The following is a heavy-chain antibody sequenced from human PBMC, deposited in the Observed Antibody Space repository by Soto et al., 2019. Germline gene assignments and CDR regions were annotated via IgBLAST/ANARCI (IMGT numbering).Heavy chain of an antibody. V-gene: IGHV4-59*01. CDR3: ARGGGYCSSTSCYYYYGMDV. CDR2: IYYSGST. Sequence: LSLTCTVSGGSISSYHWSWIRQPPGKGLEWIGYIYYSGSTNYNPSLKSRVTISVDTSKNQFSLKLSSVTAADTAVYYCARGGGYCSSTSCYYYYGMDVWGQGTTVTVSS. D-gene: IGHD2-2*01. J-gene: IGHJ6*02. CDR1: GGSISSYH.